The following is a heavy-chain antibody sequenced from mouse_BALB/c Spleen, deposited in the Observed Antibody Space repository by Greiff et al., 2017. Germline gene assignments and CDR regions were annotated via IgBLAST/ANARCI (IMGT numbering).Heavy chain of an antibody. CDR3: ARSKAYYGNPFDY. J-gene: IGHJ2*01. CDR1: GYSITSDYA. CDR2: ISYSGST. D-gene: IGHD2-10*01. Sequence: ESGPGLVKPSQSLSLTCTVTGYSITSDYAWNWIRQFPGNKLEWMGYISYSGSTSYNPSLKSRISITRDTSKNQFFLQLNSVTTEDTATYYCARSKAYYGNPFDYWGQGTTLTVSS. V-gene: IGHV3-2*02.